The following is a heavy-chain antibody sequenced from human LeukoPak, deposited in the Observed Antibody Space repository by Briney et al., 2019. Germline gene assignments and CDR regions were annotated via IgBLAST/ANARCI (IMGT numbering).Heavy chain of an antibody. J-gene: IGHJ4*02. Sequence: SETLSLTCAVYGGSFSGYYWSWIRQPPGKGLEWIGEINHSGSTNYNPSLKSRVTISVDTSKNQFSLKLSSVTAADTAVYYCARGVIVGATGAYFDYWGQGTLVTVSS. CDR3: ARGVIVGATGAYFDY. D-gene: IGHD1-26*01. CDR2: INHSGST. V-gene: IGHV4-34*01. CDR1: GGSFSGYY.